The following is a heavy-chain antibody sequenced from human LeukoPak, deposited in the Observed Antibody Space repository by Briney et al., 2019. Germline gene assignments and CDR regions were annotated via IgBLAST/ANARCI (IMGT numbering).Heavy chain of an antibody. J-gene: IGHJ3*02. V-gene: IGHV3-23*01. D-gene: IGHD2-2*01. CDR3: AKYPSPMPPVGAFDI. CDR2: ISGSGGST. Sequence: GGSPRLSCAASGFTFSSYAMSWVRQAPGKGLEWVSAISGSGGSTYYADSVKGRFTISRDNSKNTLYLQMNGLRAEDTAVYYCAKYPSPMPPVGAFDIWGQGTMVTVSS. CDR1: GFTFSSYA.